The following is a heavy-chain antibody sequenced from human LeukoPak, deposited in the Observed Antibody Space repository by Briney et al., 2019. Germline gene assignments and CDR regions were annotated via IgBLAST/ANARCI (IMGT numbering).Heavy chain of an antibody. CDR2: IIPILGIA. CDR3: ARVLRKGYFDY. CDR1: GGTFSSYA. J-gene: IGHJ4*02. Sequence: GASVKVSCKASGGTFSSYAISWVRQAPGQGLEWMGRIIPILGIANYAQKFQGRVTITADKSTSTAYMELSSLRSEDTAVYYCARVLRKGYFDYWGQGTLVTVSS. V-gene: IGHV1-69*04.